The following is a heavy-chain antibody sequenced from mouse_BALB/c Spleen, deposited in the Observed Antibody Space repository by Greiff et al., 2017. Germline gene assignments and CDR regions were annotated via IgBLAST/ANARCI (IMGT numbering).Heavy chain of an antibody. CDR1: GFNIKDTY. CDR3: APYGNFPYAMDY. D-gene: IGHD2-10*02. CDR2: IDPANGNT. J-gene: IGHJ4*01. Sequence: VQLQQSGAELVKPGASVKLSCTASGFNIKDTYMHWVKQRPEQGLEWIGRIDPANGNTKYDPKFQGKATITADTSSNTAYLQLSSLTSEDTAVYYCAPYGNFPYAMDYWGQGTSVTVSS. V-gene: IGHV14-3*02.